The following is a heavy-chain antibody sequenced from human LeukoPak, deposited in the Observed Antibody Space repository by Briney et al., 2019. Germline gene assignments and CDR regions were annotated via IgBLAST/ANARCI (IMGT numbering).Heavy chain of an antibody. J-gene: IGHJ5*02. V-gene: IGHV1-69*04. CDR2: ITPILGIA. CDR3: ARDGIPIDP. Sequence: GSSVKVSCKASGGTFSSYTISWVRQAPGQGLERMGRITPILGIANYAQKFQGRVTITADKSTSTAYMELSSLRSEDTAVYYCARDGIPIDPWGQGTLVTVSS. CDR1: GGTFSSYT. D-gene: IGHD5-18*01.